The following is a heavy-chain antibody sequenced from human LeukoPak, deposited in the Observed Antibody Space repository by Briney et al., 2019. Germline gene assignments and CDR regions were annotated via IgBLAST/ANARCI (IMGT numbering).Heavy chain of an antibody. D-gene: IGHD3-10*01. J-gene: IGHJ4*02. Sequence: GGSLRLSCAASGFTFSSYGMHWVRQAPGKGLEWVAFIRYDGSNKYYADSVKGRFTISRDNSKNTLYLQMNSLRAEDTAVYYCAKDGNVLLWFGELFPPGLLDYWGQGTLVTVSS. CDR2: IRYDGSNK. CDR3: AKDGNVLLWFGELFPPGLLDY. V-gene: IGHV3-30*02. CDR1: GFTFSSYG.